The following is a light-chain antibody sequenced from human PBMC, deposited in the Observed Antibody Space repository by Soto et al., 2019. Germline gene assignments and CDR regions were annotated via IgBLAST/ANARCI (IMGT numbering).Light chain of an antibody. V-gene: IGKV3-20*01. J-gene: IGKJ4*01. CDR3: QQYGSSPLT. Sequence: TLSCRASQSVSSSYLAWYRQKPGQAPRLLIYGASSRATGIPDRFSGSGSGTDFTLTISRLEPEDFAVYYCQQYGSSPLTFGGGTKVDMK. CDR1: QSVSSSY. CDR2: GAS.